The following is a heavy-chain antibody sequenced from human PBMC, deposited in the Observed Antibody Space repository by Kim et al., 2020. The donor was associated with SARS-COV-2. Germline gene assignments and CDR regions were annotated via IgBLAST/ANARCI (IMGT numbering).Heavy chain of an antibody. CDR2: INPNSGGT. V-gene: IGHV1-2*06. CDR3: ARVVPSYCSGGSCYSGGPGDY. Sequence: ASVKVSCKASGYTFTGYYMHWVRQAPGQGLEWMGRINPNSGGTNYAQKFQGRVTMTRDTSISTAYMELSRMRSDDTAVYYCARVVPSYCSGGSCYSGGPGDYWGQGTLVTVSS. D-gene: IGHD2-15*01. J-gene: IGHJ4*02. CDR1: GYTFTGYY.